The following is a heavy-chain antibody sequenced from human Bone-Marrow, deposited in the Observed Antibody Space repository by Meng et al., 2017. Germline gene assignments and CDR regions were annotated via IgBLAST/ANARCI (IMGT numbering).Heavy chain of an antibody. V-gene: IGHV1-69*06. J-gene: IGHJ3*02. CDR1: GYTFTSYY. CDR2: IIPIFGTA. Sequence: SVKVSCKASGYTFTSYYMHWVRQAPGQGLEWMGGIIPIFGTANYAQKFQGRVTITADKSTSTAYMELSSLRSEDTAVYYCARGSRVVSYYYDSSGYFNTRVDAFDIWGQGTMVTVSS. CDR3: ARGSRVVSYYYDSSGYFNTRVDAFDI. D-gene: IGHD3-22*01.